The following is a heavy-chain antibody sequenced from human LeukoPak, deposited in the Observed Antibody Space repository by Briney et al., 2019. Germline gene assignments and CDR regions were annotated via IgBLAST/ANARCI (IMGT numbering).Heavy chain of an antibody. CDR2: IYPGDSDT. CDR1: GYSFTSYW. CDR3: ASPSTLIAAAAPDAFDI. V-gene: IGHV5-51*01. Sequence: GESLQISCKGSGYSFTSYWIGWVRQMPGKGLEWMGIIYPGDSDTRYSPSFQGQVTISADKSISTAYLQWSSLKASDTAMYYCASPSTLIAAAAPDAFDIWGQGTMVTVSS. D-gene: IGHD6-13*01. J-gene: IGHJ3*02.